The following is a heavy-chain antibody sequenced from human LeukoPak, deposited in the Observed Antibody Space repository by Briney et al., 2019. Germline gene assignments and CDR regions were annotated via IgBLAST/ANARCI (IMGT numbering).Heavy chain of an antibody. CDR1: GGTISSSNW. J-gene: IGHJ4*02. D-gene: IGHD1-26*01. CDR3: SRVGAGGFFDY. CDR2: IYHSGST. V-gene: IGHV4-4*02. Sequence: SGTLSLTCSVSGGTISSSNWWRWARQPPGKGLEWIGEIYHSGSTNYNPSLKSRVTTSVAKSKNQFSRKRSSVTAADTALYYGSRVGAGGFFDYWGQGTLVTVSS.